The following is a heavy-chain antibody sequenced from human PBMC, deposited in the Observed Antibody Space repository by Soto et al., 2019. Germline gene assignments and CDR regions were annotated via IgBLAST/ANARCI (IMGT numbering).Heavy chain of an antibody. D-gene: IGHD3-16*01. CDR3: GRDRQVTWGPTTYYYGVDV. J-gene: IGHJ6*02. Sequence: SLRLSCAASGFRVGSYALHWVRQAPGKGLEWVAVISYNGNNQYYTESVKGRFSISKDNSKNTVDLQMNSLRGEDTAVYFCGRDRQVTWGPTTYYYGVDVWGQGTTVTVSS. V-gene: IGHV3-30*03. CDR1: GFRVGSYA. CDR2: ISYNGNNQ.